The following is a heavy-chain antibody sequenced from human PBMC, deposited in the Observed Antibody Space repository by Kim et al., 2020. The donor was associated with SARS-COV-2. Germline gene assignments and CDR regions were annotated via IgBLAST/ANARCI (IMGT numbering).Heavy chain of an antibody. J-gene: IGHJ4*02. CDR1: GFTFSSYG. V-gene: IGHV3-33*01. D-gene: IGHD6-19*01. Sequence: GGSLRLSCAASGFTFSSYGMHWVRQAPGKGLEWVAVIWYDGSNKYYADSVKGRFTISRDNSKNTLYLQMNSLRAEDTAVYYCARSLTRIAVAGILYWGQGTLVTVSS. CDR2: IWYDGSNK. CDR3: ARSLTRIAVAGILY.